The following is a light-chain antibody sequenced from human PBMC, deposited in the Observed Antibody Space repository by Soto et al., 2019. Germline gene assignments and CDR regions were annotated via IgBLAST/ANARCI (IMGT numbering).Light chain of an antibody. V-gene: IGKV1-39*01. Sequence: DIQMTQSPSSLSASVGSTVTITGRASQSISNYLNWYQQKPGKAPKFLIYAASSLQSGVPSRFSGSGSGTDFTLTISSLQREDFATYFCQQSFSSSWTFGPGTKVDIK. CDR3: QQSFSSSWT. CDR2: AAS. CDR1: QSISNY. J-gene: IGKJ1*01.